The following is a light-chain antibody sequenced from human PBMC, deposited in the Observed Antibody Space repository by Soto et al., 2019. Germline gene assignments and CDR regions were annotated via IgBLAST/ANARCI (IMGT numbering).Light chain of an antibody. CDR1: RSISNSF. V-gene: IGKV3-20*01. Sequence: EIVLTQSPGTLSLSPGETATLSCRASRSISNSFLAWYQHKPGQAPRLLLYGAFNRATGVPDRFGGSGSGTDFTLNISRLEHEDVEVFYCLQYHSSPYTFGQGTKLQI. CDR3: LQYHSSPYT. J-gene: IGKJ2*01. CDR2: GAF.